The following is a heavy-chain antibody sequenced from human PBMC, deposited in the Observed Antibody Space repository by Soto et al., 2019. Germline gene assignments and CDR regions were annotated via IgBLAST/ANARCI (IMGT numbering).Heavy chain of an antibody. Sequence: EVQLLESGGGVVQPGGSLRLSCAASGFTFSAYAMSWVRQAPGKGLEWVSVISGSGGATYYADSVKGRFTISRDNSKNTLYLQMNSLRAEDTAVYYCARQEYITTRYLNYWGQGTLVTVSS. D-gene: IGHD6-6*01. CDR2: ISGSGGAT. V-gene: IGHV3-23*01. CDR3: ARQEYITTRYLNY. CDR1: GFTFSAYA. J-gene: IGHJ4*02.